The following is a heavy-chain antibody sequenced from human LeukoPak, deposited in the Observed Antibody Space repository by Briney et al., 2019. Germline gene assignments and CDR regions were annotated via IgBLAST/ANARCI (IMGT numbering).Heavy chain of an antibody. D-gene: IGHD2-21*01. CDR3: ANLNLIPGEDYFDY. J-gene: IGHJ4*02. Sequence: SGTLSLTCAVSGGSISSSNWWSWVRQPPGKGLEWIGEIYHSGSTNYNPSLKSRVTMSVDTSKNQFSLKLSSVTAADTAVYYCANLNLIPGEDYFDYWGQGTLVSVSS. CDR2: IYHSGST. CDR1: GGSISSSNW. V-gene: IGHV4-4*02.